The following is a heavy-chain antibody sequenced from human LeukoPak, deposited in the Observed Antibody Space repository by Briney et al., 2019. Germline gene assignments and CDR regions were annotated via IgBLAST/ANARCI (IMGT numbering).Heavy chain of an antibody. CDR2: IDKKDKGYATAT. CDR3: TRDSGTYNWFDP. V-gene: IGHV3-73*01. J-gene: IGHJ5*02. CDR1: GFTFSGSA. D-gene: IGHD1-26*01. Sequence: GGSLRLSCAASGFTFSGSAIHWIRQSSGKGLEWVGQIDKKDKGYATATAYAASVKGRFTISRDDSINTAYLQMKSLKTEDTALYYCTRDSGTYNWFDPWGQGTLVTVSS.